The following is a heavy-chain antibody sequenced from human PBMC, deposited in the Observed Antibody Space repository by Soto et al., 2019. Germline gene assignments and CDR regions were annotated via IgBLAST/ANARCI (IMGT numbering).Heavy chain of an antibody. CDR2: INHSGST. J-gene: IGHJ4*02. V-gene: IGHV4-34*01. CDR1: GGSFSGYY. CDR3: ARGVAYAGVDY. Sequence: QVQLQQWGAGLLKPSETLSLTCAVYGGSFSGYYWGWIRQPPGKGLEWIGEINHSGSTNYNPSLKRRVTISVDRSKNQFSQKLSSVTAADTAAYYCARGVAYAGVDYWGQGTLVIVSS. D-gene: IGHD7-27*01.